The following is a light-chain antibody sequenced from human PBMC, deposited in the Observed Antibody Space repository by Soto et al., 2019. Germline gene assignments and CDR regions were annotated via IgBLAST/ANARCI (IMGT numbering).Light chain of an antibody. CDR3: SSYTSRSTLV. Sequence: SALTKPSSLSGSPGQSITISFTGTSSDVGGYNYVSWYQQHPGKAPKLMIYEVTNRPSGVSNRFSGSKSGNTASLTISGLQAEDEADYYCSSYTSRSTLVFGTGTKVTVL. CDR2: EVT. CDR1: SSDVGGYNY. V-gene: IGLV2-14*01. J-gene: IGLJ1*01.